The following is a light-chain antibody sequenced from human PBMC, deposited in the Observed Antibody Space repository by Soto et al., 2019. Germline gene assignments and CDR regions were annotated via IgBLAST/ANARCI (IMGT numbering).Light chain of an antibody. CDR3: QKYSSVPV. V-gene: IGKV1-27*01. J-gene: IGKJ3*01. CDR2: AAS. Sequence: DIQMTQSPTSLSASVGDRVTITCRASQGIRNFVAWYQQKPGKPPKLLIYAASTLQSGVPSRCSGSGSGTDFTLTINSLQSEDVATYSCQKYSSVPVFGPGTKVEIK. CDR1: QGIRNF.